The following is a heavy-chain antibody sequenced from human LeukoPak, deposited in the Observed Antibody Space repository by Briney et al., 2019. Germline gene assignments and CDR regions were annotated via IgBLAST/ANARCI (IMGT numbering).Heavy chain of an antibody. J-gene: IGHJ6*04. CDR3: ARVRDKYYDILTGYYNGYYYYGMDV. CDR2: IIPIFGTA. D-gene: IGHD3-9*01. CDR1: GGTFSSYA. Sequence: SVKVSCKASGGTFSSYAISWVRQAPGQGLEWMGGIIPIFGTANYAQKFQGGVTITADKSTSTAYMELSSLRSEDTAVYYCARVRDKYYDILTGYYNGYYYYGMDVWGKGTTVTVSS. V-gene: IGHV1-69*06.